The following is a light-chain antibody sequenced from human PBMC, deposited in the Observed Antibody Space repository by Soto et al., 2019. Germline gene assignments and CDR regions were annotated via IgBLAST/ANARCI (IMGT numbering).Light chain of an antibody. CDR1: QGITSY. CDR3: QHFYSYTLT. J-gene: IGKJ4*02. V-gene: IGKV1-9*01. CDR2: SAS. Sequence: IQVTQSPSSLSAYVGDRVTITCRASQGITSYLAWYQQKPGKAPKLLIYSASALQTGVSSRFSGSGYGTNFALTISNLKPYDFATYFCQHFYSYTLTCGGGTTVEF.